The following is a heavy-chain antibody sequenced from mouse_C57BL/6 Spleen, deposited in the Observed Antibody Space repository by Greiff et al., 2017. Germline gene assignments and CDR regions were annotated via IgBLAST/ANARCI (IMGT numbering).Heavy chain of an antibody. CDR3: ARSPYYYGSSIYAMDY. D-gene: IGHD1-1*01. J-gene: IGHJ4*01. Sequence: EVQGVESGGGLVKPGGSLKLSCAASGFTFSDYGMHWVRQAPEKGLEWVAYISSGSSTIYYADTVKGRFTISRDNAKNTLFLQMTSLRSEDTAMYYCARSPYYYGSSIYAMDYWGQGTSVTVSS. CDR2: ISSGSSTI. V-gene: IGHV5-17*01. CDR1: GFTFSDYG.